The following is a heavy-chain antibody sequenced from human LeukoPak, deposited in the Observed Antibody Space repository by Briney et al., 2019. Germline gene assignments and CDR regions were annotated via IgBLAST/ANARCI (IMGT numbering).Heavy chain of an antibody. D-gene: IGHD3-22*01. Sequence: PGGSLRLSCAASGFTFSSYAMSWVRQAPGKGLEWVSAISGSGGSTYYADSVKGRFTISRDNSKNTLYLQMNSLRAEDTAVYYCAKDYVYDSSGYYYGPRDAFDIWGQGTMVTVSS. CDR3: AKDYVYDSSGYYYGPRDAFDI. V-gene: IGHV3-23*01. J-gene: IGHJ3*02. CDR2: ISGSGGST. CDR1: GFTFSSYA.